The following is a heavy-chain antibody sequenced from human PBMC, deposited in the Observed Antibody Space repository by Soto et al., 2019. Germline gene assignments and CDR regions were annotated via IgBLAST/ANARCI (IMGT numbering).Heavy chain of an antibody. J-gene: IGHJ4*02. CDR2: INPNSGGT. Sequence: GASEKVSCKASGYTFTGYDMHWVRQAPGQGLEWMGWINPNSGGTNYAQKFQGWVTMTTDTSTSTAHMELTSLTSDDTAVYYCARAPLIVTAAPGIRDFDFWGQGTQVTVSS. V-gene: IGHV1-2*04. D-gene: IGHD5-18*01. CDR1: GYTFTGYD. CDR3: ARAPLIVTAAPGIRDFDF.